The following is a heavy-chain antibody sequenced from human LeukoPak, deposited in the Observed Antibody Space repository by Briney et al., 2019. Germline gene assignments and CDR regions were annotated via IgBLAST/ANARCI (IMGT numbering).Heavy chain of an antibody. D-gene: IGHD3-10*01. CDR1: GFTFNTYA. CDR2: ICGSGGCT. V-gene: IGHV3-23*01. J-gene: IGHJ4*02. CDR3: AKDGFLLALVSH. Sequence: QPGGSLRLSCEASGFTFNTYAIYWVRQAPGKGLEWVSGICGSGGCTYYADSVKGRFTISRDNSKNTVYLQMNSLTADDTAVYYCAKDGFLLALVSHWGQGTLVTVSS.